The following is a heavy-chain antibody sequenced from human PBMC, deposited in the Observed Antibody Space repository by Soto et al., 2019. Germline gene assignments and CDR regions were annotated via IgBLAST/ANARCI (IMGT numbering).Heavy chain of an antibody. V-gene: IGHV4-39*01. CDR3: ARPVVADYYFDD. D-gene: IGHD3-22*01. CDR1: GDSIDSTSNY. J-gene: IGHJ4*02. Sequence: SETLSLTCAVSGDSIDSTSNYWAWIRQPPGKGLEWIGSLYYSGSLSNSGSIYYNPSLKSRVTISVDTSKNQFSLKLRSVTAADTAVYYCARPVVADYYFDDWGQGTLVTVSS. CDR2: LYYSGSLSNSGSI.